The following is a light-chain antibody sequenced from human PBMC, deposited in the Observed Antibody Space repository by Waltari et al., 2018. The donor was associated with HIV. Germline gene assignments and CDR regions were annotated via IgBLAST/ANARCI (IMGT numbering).Light chain of an antibody. J-gene: IGLJ3*02. V-gene: IGLV2-14*01. Sequence: QPAPSQPASVSGSPGQSITISCTGSSRDIGVYNYVSWYQHFPGKAPKLIIYDVFHRPVRVSVRFSGSKSANTASLTISGLQPDDEGDYYCSSFTRANTVVFGGGTKLTVL. CDR2: DVF. CDR1: SRDIGVYNY. CDR3: SSFTRANTVV.